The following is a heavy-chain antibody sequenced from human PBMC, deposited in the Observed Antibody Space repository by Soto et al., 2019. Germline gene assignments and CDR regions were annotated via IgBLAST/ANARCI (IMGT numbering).Heavy chain of an antibody. CDR2: IWYDGSNK. CDR1: GFTFSSDG. D-gene: IGHD6-13*01. Sequence: QVQLVESGGGVVQPGRSLRLSCAASGFTFSSDGMHWVRQAPGKGLEWVAVIWYDGSNKYYAAAVKGRFTISIDNSKNTLYLQMNSLRAEDTAVYYRARASIAADGYYYYYYMDVWGKGNTVTVSS. J-gene: IGHJ6*03. CDR3: ARASIAADGYYYYYYMDV. V-gene: IGHV3-33*01.